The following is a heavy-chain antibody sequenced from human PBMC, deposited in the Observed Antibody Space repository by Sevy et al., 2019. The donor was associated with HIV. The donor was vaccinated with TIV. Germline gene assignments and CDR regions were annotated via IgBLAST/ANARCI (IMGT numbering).Heavy chain of an antibody. CDR3: FETFTEFVY. V-gene: IGHV3-15*01. CDR2: IKRKADGGTT. J-gene: IGHJ4*02. D-gene: IGHD3-16*01. Sequence: GGSLRLSCAASGFIFSNSWMIWVRQAPGKGLEWVGHIKRKADGGTTDYAAPVKGRFTISRDDSKSTLYLQMNSLKTEDTAVYYCFETFTEFVYWGQGTLVPVSS. CDR1: GFIFSNSW.